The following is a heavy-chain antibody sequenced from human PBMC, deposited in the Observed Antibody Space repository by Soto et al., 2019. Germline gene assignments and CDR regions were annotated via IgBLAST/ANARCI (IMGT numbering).Heavy chain of an antibody. V-gene: IGHV4-59*08. CDR1: GVSISTYY. D-gene: IGHD6-19*01. CDR3: ARRYNSGWYDWFDP. Sequence: QVQLQESGPGLVKPSETLSLTCTVSGVSISTYYWSWIRQSPGKGLEWIGHIYYTGHTNYNPSLKCRVTISVDTSKNHFSLKLRSVTAADTAVYYCARRYNSGWYDWFDPWGQGTLVTVSS. J-gene: IGHJ5*02. CDR2: IYYTGHT.